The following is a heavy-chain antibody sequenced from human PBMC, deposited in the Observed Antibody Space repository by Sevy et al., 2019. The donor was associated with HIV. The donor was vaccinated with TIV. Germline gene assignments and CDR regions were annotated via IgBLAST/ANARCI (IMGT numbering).Heavy chain of an antibody. D-gene: IGHD2-2*01. V-gene: IGHV3-30*18. CDR1: GFTFSSYG. Sequence: GGSLRLSCAASGFTFSSYGMHWVRQAPGKGLEWVAVISYDGSNKYYADSVKGRFTISRDNSKNTLYLQMNSLGAEDTAVYYCAKDRDIVVVPAKDYYYYYGMDVWGQGTTVTVSS. CDR2: ISYDGSNK. J-gene: IGHJ6*02. CDR3: AKDRDIVVVPAKDYYYYYGMDV.